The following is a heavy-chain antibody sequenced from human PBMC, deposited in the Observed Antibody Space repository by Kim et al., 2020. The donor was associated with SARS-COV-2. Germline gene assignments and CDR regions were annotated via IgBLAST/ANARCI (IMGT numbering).Heavy chain of an antibody. J-gene: IGHJ4*02. CDR1: GFTFSSYG. Sequence: GGSLRLSCAASGFTFSSYGMHWVRQAPGNGLEWVAVISYDGSHKYYADSVKGRFTISRDNSQNTLYLQMNSLRAEDTALYYCAKEGRYFEYYFDYWGQGTLVTVSS. CDR3: AKEGRYFEYYFDY. V-gene: IGHV3-30*18. CDR2: ISYDGSHK. D-gene: IGHD3-3*01.